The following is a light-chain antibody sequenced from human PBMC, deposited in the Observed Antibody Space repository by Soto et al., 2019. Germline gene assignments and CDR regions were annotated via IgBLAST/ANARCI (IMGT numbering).Light chain of an antibody. J-gene: IGLJ2*01. CDR1: SGHSSYA. CDR3: QTWVTGIQI. CDR2: LNSDGSH. Sequence: QPVLTQSPSASASLGASVKLTCTLSSGHSSYAIAWHQQQPEKGPRYLMKLNSDGSHSKGDGIPDRFSGSSSGAKRYLTISSLQSEDEADYYCQTWVTGIQIFGGGTKLTVL. V-gene: IGLV4-69*01.